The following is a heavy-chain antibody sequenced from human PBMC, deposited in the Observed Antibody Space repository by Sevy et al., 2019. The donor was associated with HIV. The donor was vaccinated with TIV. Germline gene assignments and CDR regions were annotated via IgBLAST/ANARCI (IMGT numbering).Heavy chain of an antibody. CDR1: GGTFSSYA. Sequence: ASVKVSCKASGGTFSSYAISWVRQAPGQGLEWMGGIIPIFGTANYAQKFQGRVTITADKSTSTAYMERGSLRSEDTAVYYCARDPDYYCSGGSCYIRGHAFDIWGQGTMVTVSS. V-gene: IGHV1-69*06. D-gene: IGHD2-15*01. CDR3: ARDPDYYCSGGSCYIRGHAFDI. CDR2: IIPIFGTA. J-gene: IGHJ3*02.